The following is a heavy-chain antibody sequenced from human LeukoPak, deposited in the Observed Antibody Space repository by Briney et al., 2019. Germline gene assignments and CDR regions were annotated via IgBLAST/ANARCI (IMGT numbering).Heavy chain of an antibody. V-gene: IGHV1-69*05. CDR1: GGTFSSYA. CDR3: ATTVTTGYFDY. J-gene: IGHJ4*02. Sequence: SVKVSSKASGGTFSSYAISWVRQAPGQGLEWMGGIIPIFGTANYAQKFQGRVTITTDGSTSTAYMELGSLRSEDTAVYYCATTVTTGYFDYWGQGTLVTVSS. CDR2: IIPIFGTA. D-gene: IGHD4-17*01.